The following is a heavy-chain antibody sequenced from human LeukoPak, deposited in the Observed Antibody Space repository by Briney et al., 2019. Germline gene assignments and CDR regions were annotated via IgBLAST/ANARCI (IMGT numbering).Heavy chain of an antibody. D-gene: IGHD1-26*01. CDR3: ARAKPMLGATKGYYGMDV. CDR1: GGSISSYY. CDR2: IYYSGST. J-gene: IGHJ6*02. Sequence: SETLSLTCTVSGGSISSYYWSWIRQPPGKGLEWIGYIYYSGSTNYNPSRVTISVDMSKNQISLKLSSVTAADTAVYYCARAKPMLGATKGYYGMDVWGQGTTVTVSS. V-gene: IGHV4-59*01.